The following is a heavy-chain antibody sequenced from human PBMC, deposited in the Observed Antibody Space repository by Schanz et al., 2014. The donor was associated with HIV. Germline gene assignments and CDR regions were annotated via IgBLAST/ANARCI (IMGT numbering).Heavy chain of an antibody. D-gene: IGHD6-13*01. Sequence: EVHLVESGGVVVQPGGSLRLACVVSGFTFTDYSLHWVRQVPGKGLEWLSVISSDGGHSYYADSVKGRFTISRDNSKASLFLHTNSMKIADTAFYHRTSDLSAGDRSWYKKGMGFDYWGQGTLVTVSS. CDR2: ISSDGGHS. CDR3: TSDLSAGDRSWYKKGMGFDY. CDR1: GFTFTDYS. J-gene: IGHJ4*02. V-gene: IGHV3-43*01.